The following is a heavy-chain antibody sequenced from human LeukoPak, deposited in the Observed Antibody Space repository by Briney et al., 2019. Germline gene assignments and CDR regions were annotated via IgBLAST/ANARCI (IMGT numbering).Heavy chain of an antibody. CDR2: INWNGGST. CDR3: ARDSPELELTDYFDY. Sequence: GGSLRLSCAASGFTFDDYGMSWVRQAPGKVLEWVSGINWNGGSTGYADSVKGRFTISRDNAKNSLYLQMNSLRAEDTALYYCARDSPELELTDYFDYWGQGTLVSVSS. CDR1: GFTFDDYG. V-gene: IGHV3-20*04. D-gene: IGHD1-7*01. J-gene: IGHJ4*02.